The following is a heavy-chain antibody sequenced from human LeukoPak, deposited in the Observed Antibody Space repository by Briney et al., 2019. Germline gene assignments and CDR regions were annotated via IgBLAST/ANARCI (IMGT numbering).Heavy chain of an antibody. V-gene: IGHV3-7*03. CDR1: GFTFSSYW. Sequence: PGGSLRLSCAASGFTFSSYWMSWVRQAPGKGLEGVANIKQDGREKYYVHYVKGRFTISRDNAKNSLYLQMNSLRAEDTAVYYGARGARGVTMVRGVITPVWYFDYWGQGTLVTVSS. D-gene: IGHD3-10*01. CDR3: ARGARGVTMVRGVITPVWYFDY. CDR2: IKQDGREK. J-gene: IGHJ4*02.